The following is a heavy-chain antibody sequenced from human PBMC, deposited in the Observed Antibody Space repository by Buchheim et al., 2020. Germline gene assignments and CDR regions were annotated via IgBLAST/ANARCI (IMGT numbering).Heavy chain of an antibody. J-gene: IGHJ5*02. CDR1: GYTFSDYY. CDR2: ISPYSGDT. V-gene: IGHV1-2*06. Sequence: QVQLVQSGAEVKTPGASVKVSCKASGYTFSDYYVHWVRQAPGQGLEWMGRISPYSGDTNYALKLQGRVTMNRDRSISTVHMELSSLKSDDTAVYFCAREMEMGGIRYNWLDPWGQGTL. CDR3: AREMEMGGIRYNWLDP. D-gene: IGHD3-10*01.